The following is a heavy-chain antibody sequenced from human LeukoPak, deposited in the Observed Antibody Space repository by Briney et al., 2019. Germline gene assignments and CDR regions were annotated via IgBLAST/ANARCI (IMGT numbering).Heavy chain of an antibody. CDR3: ARGTMMN. D-gene: IGHD3-22*01. J-gene: IGHJ4*02. Sequence: GGSLRLSCAASGFTYSNYSMNWVRQAPGKGLEWISYISGSSSAIYYADSVKGRFTISRDNVKNTVYLQMNNLRDDDTALDYRARGTMMNWGQGTLVTVSS. CDR2: ISGSSSAI. CDR1: GFTYSNYS. V-gene: IGHV3-48*02.